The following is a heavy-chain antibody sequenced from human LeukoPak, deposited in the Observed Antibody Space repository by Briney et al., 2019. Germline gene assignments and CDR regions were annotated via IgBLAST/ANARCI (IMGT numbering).Heavy chain of an antibody. CDR1: GGTFSSYA. D-gene: IGHD3-10*01. CDR2: IIPIFGTA. CDR3: ARDSITMVRGVIFSYGMDV. V-gene: IGHV1-69*01. J-gene: IGHJ6*02. Sequence: SVKVSCKASGGTFSSYAISWVRQAPGQGLEWMGGIIPIFGTANYAQKFQGRVTITADESTSTAYMELSSLRSEDTAVYYCARDSITMVRGVIFSYGMDVWGQGTTVTVSS.